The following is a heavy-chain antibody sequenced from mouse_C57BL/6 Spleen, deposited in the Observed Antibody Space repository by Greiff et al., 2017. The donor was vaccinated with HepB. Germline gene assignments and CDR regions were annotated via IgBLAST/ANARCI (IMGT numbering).Heavy chain of an antibody. V-gene: IGHV1-69*01. Sequence: VQLQQSGAELVMPGASVKLSCKASGYTFTSYWMHWVKQRPGQGLEWIGEIDPSDSYTNYNQKFKGKSTLTVDKSSSTAYMQLSSLTSEDSAVYYCARSGWAYVDYWGQGTTLTVSS. CDR3: ARSGWAYVDY. CDR2: IDPSDSYT. CDR1: GYTFTSYW. J-gene: IGHJ2*01. D-gene: IGHD3-2*02.